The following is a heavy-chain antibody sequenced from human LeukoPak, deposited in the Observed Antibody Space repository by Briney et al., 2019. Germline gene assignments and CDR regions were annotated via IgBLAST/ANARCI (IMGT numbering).Heavy chain of an antibody. CDR1: GFTFSSHW. J-gene: IGHJ4*02. CDR2: IKQDGSEK. D-gene: IGHD3-9*01. CDR3: ASLGNYDILTGYYENY. V-gene: IGHV3-7*01. Sequence: PGGSLRLSCAASGFTFSSHWMSWVRQAPGKGLEWVANIKQDGSEKYYVDSVKGRFTISRDNAKNSLYLQMNSLRAEDTAVYYCASLGNYDILTGYYENYWGQGTLVTVSS.